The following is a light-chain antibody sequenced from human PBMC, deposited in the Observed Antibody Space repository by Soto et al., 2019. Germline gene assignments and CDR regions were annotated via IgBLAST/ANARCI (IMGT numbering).Light chain of an antibody. CDR2: EVS. J-gene: IGLJ3*02. CDR1: SSDVGGYNY. CDR3: CSYTGSYTWV. V-gene: IGLV2-11*01. Sequence: QSVLTQPASVSGSPGQSITISCTGTSSDVGGYNYVSWYQQHPGKAPKLMIYEVSKRPSGVPDRFSGSKSGYTASLTISGLQAEDEADYYCCSYTGSYTWVFGGGTKLTVL.